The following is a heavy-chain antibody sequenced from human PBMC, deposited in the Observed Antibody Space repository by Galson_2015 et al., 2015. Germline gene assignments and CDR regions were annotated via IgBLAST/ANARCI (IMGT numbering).Heavy chain of an antibody. J-gene: IGHJ3*02. CDR1: GGSISSYY. CDR3: ARDLVSDIIGAFDI. CDR2: IYYSGST. Sequence: SEPLSFTCTVSGGSISSYYWSWIRQPPGKGLEWIGYIYYSGSTNYNPSLKSRVTISVDTSKNQVSLKLSSVTAADTAVYYCARDLVSDIIGAFDIWGQGAMVTVSS. D-gene: IGHD1-20*01. V-gene: IGHV4-59*01.